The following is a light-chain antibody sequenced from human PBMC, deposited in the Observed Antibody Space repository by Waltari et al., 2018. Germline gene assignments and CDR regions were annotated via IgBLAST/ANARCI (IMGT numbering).Light chain of an antibody. V-gene: IGKV3-11*02. Sequence: IALTQSPATLSLSPGERATLSCRASQRASSSYFAWYQQKPGQAPSLLIYDASNRATCIAARLSSSGSGRDLTLTTSSLEPEDLAVYYCQQRSNWTPRYTFGQGTKLEIK. J-gene: IGKJ2*01. CDR1: QRASSSY. CDR2: DAS. CDR3: QQRSNWTPRYT.